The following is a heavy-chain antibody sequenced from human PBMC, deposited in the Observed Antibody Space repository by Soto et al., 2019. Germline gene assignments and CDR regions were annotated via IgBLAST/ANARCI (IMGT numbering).Heavy chain of an antibody. V-gene: IGHV3-23*01. Sequence: EVQLLESGGGLVQPGGSLRLSCAASGFTFSSYAMSWVRQAPGKGLEWVSVISGSGGSTYYADSVKGRFTISRDNSKNTLYLQMNSMRAEDTAVYYCAKAGGSSSGWYDDYWGQGTLVTVSS. CDR1: GFTFSSYA. CDR3: AKAGGSSSGWYDDY. J-gene: IGHJ4*02. CDR2: ISGSGGST. D-gene: IGHD6-19*01.